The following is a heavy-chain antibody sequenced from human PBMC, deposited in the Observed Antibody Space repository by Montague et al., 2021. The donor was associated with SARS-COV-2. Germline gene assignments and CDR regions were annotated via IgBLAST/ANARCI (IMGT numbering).Heavy chain of an antibody. V-gene: IGHV4-59*13. D-gene: IGHD6-6*01. CDR1: GGSISSYC. CDR2: IYYSGST. CDR3: ARVPYSSSGFFYYYYGIDV. Sequence: SETLSLTCTVSGGSISSYCWSWIRQPPGKGLEWIGHIYYSGSTNYNPSLKSRVTISVDTSKNQFSLKLSSVTAADTAVYYCARVPYSSSGFFYYYYGIDVWGQGTTVTVSS. J-gene: IGHJ6*02.